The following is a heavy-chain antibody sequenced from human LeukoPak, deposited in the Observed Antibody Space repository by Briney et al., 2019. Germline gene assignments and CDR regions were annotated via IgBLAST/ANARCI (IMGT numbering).Heavy chain of an antibody. CDR3: ARDGPLGSYDSSGYYYGLFDY. D-gene: IGHD3-22*01. Sequence: GGSLRLSCAASGFNFSSYGMHWVRQAPGKGLEWVAVIWYDGSNKYYADSVKGRFTISRDNSKNTLYLQMNSLRAEDTAVYYCARDGPLGSYDSSGYYYGLFDYWGQGTLVTVSS. J-gene: IGHJ4*02. CDR1: GFNFSSYG. V-gene: IGHV3-33*01. CDR2: IWYDGSNK.